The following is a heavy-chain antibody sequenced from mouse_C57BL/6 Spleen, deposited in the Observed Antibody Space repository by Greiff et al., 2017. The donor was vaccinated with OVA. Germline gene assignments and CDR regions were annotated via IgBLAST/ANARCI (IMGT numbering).Heavy chain of an antibody. CDR3: ARSTTGRGYFDV. CDR2: IDPSDSYT. D-gene: IGHD4-1*01. J-gene: IGHJ1*03. Sequence: QVQLQQPGAELVKPGASVKLSCKASGYTFTSYWMQWVKQRPGQGLEWIGEIDPSDSYTNYNQKFKGKATVTVDTSSSTAYMQLRSLTSEDSAVYYCARSTTGRGYFDVWGTGTTVTVSS. V-gene: IGHV1-50*01. CDR1: GYTFTSYW.